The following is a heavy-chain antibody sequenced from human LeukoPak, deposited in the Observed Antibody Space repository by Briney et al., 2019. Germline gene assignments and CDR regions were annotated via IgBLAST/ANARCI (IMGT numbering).Heavy chain of an antibody. CDR1: GYTFTGYY. CDR3: ARDNCGGDCYSSTHFDY. V-gene: IGHV1-18*04. D-gene: IGHD2-21*02. J-gene: IGHJ4*02. Sequence: ASVKVSCKASGYTFTGYYIHWVRQAPGQGLEWMGWISAYNGNTNYAQKLQGRVTMTTGTSTSTAYMELRSLRSDDTAVYYCARDNCGGDCYSSTHFDYWGQGTLVTVSS. CDR2: ISAYNGNT.